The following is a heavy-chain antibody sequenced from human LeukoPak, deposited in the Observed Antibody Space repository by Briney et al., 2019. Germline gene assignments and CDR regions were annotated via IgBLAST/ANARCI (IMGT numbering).Heavy chain of an antibody. CDR1: GYTFTGYY. V-gene: IGHV1-2*02. CDR3: ARDYDSSGYYPGGAFDI. D-gene: IGHD3-22*01. Sequence: ASVKVSCKASGYTFTGYYMHWVRKAPGQGLEWMGWINPNSGGTNYAQKFQGRVTMTRDTSISTAYMELSRLRSDDTAVYYCARDYDSSGYYPGGAFDIWGQGTMVTVSS. CDR2: INPNSGGT. J-gene: IGHJ3*02.